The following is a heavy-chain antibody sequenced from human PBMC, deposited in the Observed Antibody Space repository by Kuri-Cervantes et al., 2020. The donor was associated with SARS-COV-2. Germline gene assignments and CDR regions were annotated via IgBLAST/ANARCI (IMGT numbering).Heavy chain of an antibody. CDR1: GFTFSSYA. D-gene: IGHD3-3*01. CDR3: TSHDFWSGIFFDY. V-gene: IGHV3-23*01. Sequence: GESLKISCAASGFTFSSYAMSWVRQAPGKGLEWVSAISGSGGSTYYADSVKGRFTISRDNSKNTLYLQMNSLKTEDTAVYYCTSHDFWSGIFFDYWGQGTLVTVSS. CDR2: ISGSGGST. J-gene: IGHJ4*02.